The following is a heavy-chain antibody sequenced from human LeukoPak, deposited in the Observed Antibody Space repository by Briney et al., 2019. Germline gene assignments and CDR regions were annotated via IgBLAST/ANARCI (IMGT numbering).Heavy chain of an antibody. Sequence: QAGRSLRLSCTASGFTFSSYGMNWVPQAPGKGLECVSGITGRGENIYYAGSVKGRFTISRDNSKNTLYLQMSSLRAEDTAVYYCAKDRRLAAFDYGGQGTLVTVSS. CDR1: GFTFSSYG. D-gene: IGHD6-25*01. J-gene: IGHJ4*02. CDR3: AKDRRLAAFDY. CDR2: ITGRGENI. V-gene: IGHV3-23*01.